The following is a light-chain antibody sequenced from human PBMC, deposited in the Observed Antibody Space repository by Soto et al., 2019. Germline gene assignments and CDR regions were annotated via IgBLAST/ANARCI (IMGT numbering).Light chain of an antibody. Sequence: AIRMTHSPSSFSASTGDRVTITCRASQGISSYLAWYQQKPGKAPKLLIYAASTLESGVPSRFSGSGSGTDFSLTISCLQSEDFATYYCQQYYDYPLTFGGGTKVEIK. CDR1: QGISSY. V-gene: IGKV1-8*01. CDR2: AAS. CDR3: QQYYDYPLT. J-gene: IGKJ4*01.